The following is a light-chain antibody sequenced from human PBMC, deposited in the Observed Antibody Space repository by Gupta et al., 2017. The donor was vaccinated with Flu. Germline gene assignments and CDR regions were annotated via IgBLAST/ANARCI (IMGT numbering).Light chain of an antibody. Sequence: PSSLSAAVGDESYITWRASKGISKELAWNQHKTGKAPKLLSYVAAILQRGVPSRFSGTASGTEFTLTISTLQTEEFATYYGQQLDRYPHTCGPGTKLEI. V-gene: IGKV1-9*01. CDR2: VAA. CDR3: QQLDRYPHT. CDR1: KGISKE. J-gene: IGKJ2*01.